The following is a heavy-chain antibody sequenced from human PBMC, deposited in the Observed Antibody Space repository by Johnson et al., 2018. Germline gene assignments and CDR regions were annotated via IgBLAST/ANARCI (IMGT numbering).Heavy chain of an antibody. J-gene: IGHJ6*02. Sequence: EVQLVESGGRAVRPGGSLRLSCVASGFPFDDYGMTWVRQAPGKGLEWVSGADWSGANTGYADSVKGRFTISRDNARSSLYLQMRSLRAEDTALYYCARAKYSGYDVLDYYNGMDVGGQGTTVTVSS. V-gene: IGHV3-20*04. CDR3: ARAKYSGYDVLDYYNGMDV. CDR2: ADWSGANT. CDR1: GFPFDDYG. D-gene: IGHD5-12*01.